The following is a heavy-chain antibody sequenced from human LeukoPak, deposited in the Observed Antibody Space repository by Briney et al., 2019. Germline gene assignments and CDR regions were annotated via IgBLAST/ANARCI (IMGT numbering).Heavy chain of an antibody. J-gene: IGHJ6*02. Sequence: PSETLSLTCAVYGGSFSGYYWSWIRQPPGKGLEWIGYIYYSGSTNYNPSLKSRVTISVDTSKNQFSLKLSSVTAADTAVYYCARDFARRNDFWSGYLDYYYGMDVWGQGTTVTVSS. CDR2: IYYSGST. CDR3: ARDFARRNDFWSGYLDYYYGMDV. CDR1: GGSFSGYY. V-gene: IGHV4-59*01. D-gene: IGHD3-3*01.